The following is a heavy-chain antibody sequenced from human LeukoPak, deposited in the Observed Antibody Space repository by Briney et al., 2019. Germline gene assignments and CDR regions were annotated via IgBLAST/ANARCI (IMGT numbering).Heavy chain of an antibody. CDR3: ARSSSYDAFHI. V-gene: IGHV4-59*08. Sequence: PSETLSLTCTVSGGFISSYYWSWIRQPPGKGLEYIGYIYYSVSTNYSPSLKSRVTISVDTSKNQFSLKLSSVTAADTAVYYCARSSSYDAFHIWGQGTMVTVSS. CDR2: IYYSVST. J-gene: IGHJ3*02. D-gene: IGHD6-13*01. CDR1: GGFISSYY.